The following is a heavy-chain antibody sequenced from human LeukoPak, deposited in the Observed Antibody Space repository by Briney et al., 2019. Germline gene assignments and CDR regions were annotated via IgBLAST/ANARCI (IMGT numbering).Heavy chain of an antibody. CDR1: GGSISSSSYY. CDR2: INHSGST. Sequence: SETLSLTCTVSGGSISSSSYYWGWIRQPPGKGLEWIGEINHSGSTNYNPSLKSRVTISVDTSKNQFSLKLNSVTAADTAVYYCARLTRDSSDYWGQGTLVTVSS. V-gene: IGHV4-39*07. CDR3: ARLTRDSSDY. J-gene: IGHJ4*02. D-gene: IGHD3-22*01.